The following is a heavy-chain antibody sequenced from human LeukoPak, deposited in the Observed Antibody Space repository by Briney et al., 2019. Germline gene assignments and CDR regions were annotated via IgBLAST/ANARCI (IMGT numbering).Heavy chain of an antibody. CDR3: ARALEYYYGSGSYYGYYYYYMDV. D-gene: IGHD3-10*01. CDR1: GFTFSSYG. J-gene: IGHJ6*03. V-gene: IGHV3-30*02. Sequence: GGSLRLSCAASGFTFSSYGMHWVRQAPGKGLEWVAFIRYDGSNKYYADSVKGRFTISRDNAKNSLYLQMNSLRAEDTAVYYCARALEYYYGSGSYYGYYYYYMDVWGKGTTVTVSS. CDR2: IRYDGSNK.